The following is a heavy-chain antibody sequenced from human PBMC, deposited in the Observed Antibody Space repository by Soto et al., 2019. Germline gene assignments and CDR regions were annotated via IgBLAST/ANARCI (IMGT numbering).Heavy chain of an antibody. J-gene: IGHJ4*02. CDR3: ARGGTPIDS. CDR2: ISAYNGNT. V-gene: IGHV1-18*01. D-gene: IGHD3-16*01. CDR1: GDTFTNFG. Sequence: QVHLVQSGAEVKKPGASVKVSCTASGDTFTNFGISWVRQAPGQGLGWMGWISAYNGNTNYAQKFQGRVTMTTDTSTSTAYMQLRILRSDATAVYYCARGGTPIDSWGQGTLVTVSS.